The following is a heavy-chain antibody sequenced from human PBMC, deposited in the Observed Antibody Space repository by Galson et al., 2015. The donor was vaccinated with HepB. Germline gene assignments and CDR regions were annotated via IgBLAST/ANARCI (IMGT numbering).Heavy chain of an antibody. Sequence: SLRLSCAASGFTFSSYSMNWVRQAPGKGLEWVSSISSSSSYIYYADSVKGRFTISRDNAKNSLYLQMSSLRAEDTAVYYCARDCGGDCFFHYDAFDIWGQGTMVTVSS. J-gene: IGHJ3*02. V-gene: IGHV3-21*01. CDR3: ARDCGGDCFFHYDAFDI. CDR2: ISSSSSYI. D-gene: IGHD2-21*02. CDR1: GFTFSSYS.